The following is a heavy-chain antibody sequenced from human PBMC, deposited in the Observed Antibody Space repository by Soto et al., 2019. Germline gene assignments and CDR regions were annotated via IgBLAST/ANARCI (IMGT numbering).Heavy chain of an antibody. CDR3: ARELRWIQLYAFDI. J-gene: IGHJ3*02. Sequence: QVQLVQSGAEVKKPGSSVKVSCKASGGTFSSYAISWVRQAPGQGLEWMGGIIPIFGTANYAQKFQGRVRXIAHEXXSTADMVLSSLRSEDTAVYYCARELRWIQLYAFDIWGQGTMVTVSS. D-gene: IGHD5-18*01. CDR2: IIPIFGTA. V-gene: IGHV1-69*12. CDR1: GGTFSSYA.